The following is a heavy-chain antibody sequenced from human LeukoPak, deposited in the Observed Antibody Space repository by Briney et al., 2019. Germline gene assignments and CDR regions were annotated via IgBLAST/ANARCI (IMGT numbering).Heavy chain of an antibody. CDR3: AREGWFDP. Sequence: GASVKVSCKASGYIFTAFAINWVRQAPGQGLEWMGWINTNTGNPTYAQGFTGRFVFSLNTSVSTAYLQISSLKADDTAAYYCAREGWFDPWGQGTLVTVSS. J-gene: IGHJ5*02. CDR2: INTNTGNP. V-gene: IGHV7-4-1*02. CDR1: GYIFTAFA.